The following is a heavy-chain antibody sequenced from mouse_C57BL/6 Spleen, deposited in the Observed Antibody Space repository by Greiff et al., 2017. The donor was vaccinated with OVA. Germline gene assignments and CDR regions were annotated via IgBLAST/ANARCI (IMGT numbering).Heavy chain of an antibody. V-gene: IGHV1-47*01. Sequence: VQLQQSGAELVKPGASVKMSCKASGYTFTTYPIEWMKQNHGKSLEWIGNFHPYNDDTKYNEKFKGKATLTVEKSSSTVYLELSRLTSDDSAVYYCARGRPYYGSSYGYFDVWGTGTTVTVSS. J-gene: IGHJ1*03. CDR2: FHPYNDDT. CDR1: GYTFTTYP. D-gene: IGHD1-1*01. CDR3: ARGRPYYGSSYGYFDV.